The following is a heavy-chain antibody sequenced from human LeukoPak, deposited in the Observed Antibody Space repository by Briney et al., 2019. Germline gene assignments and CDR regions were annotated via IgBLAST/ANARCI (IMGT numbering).Heavy chain of an antibody. V-gene: IGHV3-48*03. D-gene: IGHD1-26*01. CDR1: GFTFSSYE. J-gene: IGHJ4*02. Sequence: GGSLRLSCAASGFTFSSYEMNWVRQAPGKGLEWVSYISSSGRTKYYADSVKGRFTISRDNAENSLYLQMNSLRAEDTAVYYCARGKWEPLANWGQGTLVTVSS. CDR3: ARGKWEPLAN. CDR2: ISSSGRTK.